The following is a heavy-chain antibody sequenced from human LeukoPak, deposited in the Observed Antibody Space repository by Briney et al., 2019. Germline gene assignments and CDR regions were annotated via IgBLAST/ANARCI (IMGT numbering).Heavy chain of an antibody. CDR2: ISGNDHT. Sequence: PGGSLRLSRAASGFTFSSNVMSWVRQAPGKGLEWVSTISGNDHTYYADSVKGRFTISRDNSKNTLYLQMTRLRAEDTAVYYCAKDLRGMTAFECWGQGTLVTVSS. D-gene: IGHD3-10*01. V-gene: IGHV3-23*01. J-gene: IGHJ4*02. CDR1: GFTFSSNV. CDR3: AKDLRGMTAFEC.